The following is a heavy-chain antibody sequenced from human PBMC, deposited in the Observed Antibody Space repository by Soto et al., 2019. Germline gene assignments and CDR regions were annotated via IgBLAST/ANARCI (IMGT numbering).Heavy chain of an antibody. Sequence: QLQLQESGPGLVKPSETLSLTCTVSGGSISSSSYYWGWIRQPPGKGLEWIGSIYYSGSTYYNPSLKXXVXIXXDTSKTQFSLKLSSVTAADTAVYYCASFYGDCVSYWGQGTLVTVSS. D-gene: IGHD4-17*01. J-gene: IGHJ4*02. CDR2: IYYSGST. CDR3: ASFYGDCVSY. CDR1: GGSISSSSYY. V-gene: IGHV4-39*01.